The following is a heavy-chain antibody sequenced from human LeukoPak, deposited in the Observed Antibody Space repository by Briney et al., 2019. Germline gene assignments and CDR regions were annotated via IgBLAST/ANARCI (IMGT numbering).Heavy chain of an antibody. CDR3: ARYGDYYKY. CDR1: GFTFSDHY. D-gene: IGHD4-17*01. J-gene: IGHJ4*02. V-gene: IGHV3-11*04. Sequence: GGSLRLSCAASGFTFSDHYMSWIRQAAGKGLEWVSYISSSGNTTYYADSVKGRFTISRDNAKNSLYLQMNSLRAEDTAVYYCARYGDYYKYWGQGTLVTVSS. CDR2: ISSSGNTT.